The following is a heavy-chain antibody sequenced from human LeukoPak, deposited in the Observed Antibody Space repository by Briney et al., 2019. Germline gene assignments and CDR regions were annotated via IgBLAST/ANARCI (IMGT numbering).Heavy chain of an antibody. CDR2: IYYSGST. V-gene: IGHV4-59*01. J-gene: IGHJ5*01. CDR1: GGSFSGYY. Sequence: PSETLSLTCAVYGGSFSGYYWSWIRQPPGKGLEWIGYIYYSGSTNYNPSLKSRVTISVDTSKNQFSLKLSSVTAADTAVYYCARVPTDFWSGRNWFDSWGQGSPVTVSS. CDR3: ARVPTDFWSGRNWFDS. D-gene: IGHD3-3*01.